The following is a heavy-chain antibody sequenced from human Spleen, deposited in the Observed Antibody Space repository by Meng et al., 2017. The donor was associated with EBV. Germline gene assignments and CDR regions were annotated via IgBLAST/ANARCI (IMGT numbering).Heavy chain of an antibody. CDR2: INHSGST. Sequence: QHWGDGLLKPSEPLSPTCAVYGGSISGYCWSWVRQPPGKGLGWIGEINHSGSTSYNPSLKSRVTISEDTSKNQFSLKLSSVTAADTAIYYCAKGKIVARSPWFDPWGQGTLVTVSS. CDR3: AKGKIVARSPWFDP. D-gene: IGHD6-6*01. CDR1: GGSISGYC. V-gene: IGHV4-34*01. J-gene: IGHJ5*02.